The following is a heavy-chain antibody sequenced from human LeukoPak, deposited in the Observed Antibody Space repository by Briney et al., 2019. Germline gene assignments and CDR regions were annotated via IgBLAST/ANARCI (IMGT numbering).Heavy chain of an antibody. CDR1: GGSISSGGYY. D-gene: IGHD5-12*01. J-gene: IGHJ2*01. CDR2: IYYSGST. Sequence: SQTLSLTCTVSGGSISSGGYYWSWIRQHPGKGLEWIGYIYYSGSTYYTPSLKNRVTISVATSKNQFSLRLSSVTAVDTAVYYCARGGGGYSWYFDLWGRGTLVAVSS. V-gene: IGHV4-31*03. CDR3: ARGGGGYSWYFDL.